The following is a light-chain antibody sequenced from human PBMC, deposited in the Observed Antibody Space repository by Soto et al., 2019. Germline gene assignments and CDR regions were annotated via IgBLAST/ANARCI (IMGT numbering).Light chain of an antibody. CDR1: SSDVGGYNY. CDR3: CSYAGSYTLYV. V-gene: IGLV2-11*01. Sequence: QSVLTQPGSVSGSPGQSVTISCTGTSSDVGGYNYVSWYQQHPGKAPKLMIYDVSERPSGVPDRFSGSKSGNTASLTISGLQAEDEANYYCCSYAGSYTLYVFGTGTKVTVL. CDR2: DVS. J-gene: IGLJ1*01.